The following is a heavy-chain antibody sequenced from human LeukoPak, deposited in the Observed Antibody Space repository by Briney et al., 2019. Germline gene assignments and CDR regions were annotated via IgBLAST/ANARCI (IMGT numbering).Heavy chain of an antibody. CDR3: AKSVAIYFYYGLDV. CDR1: GFTFSSYS. V-gene: IGHV3-21*04. J-gene: IGHJ6*02. D-gene: IGHD3-3*01. Sequence: GGSLRLSCAASGFTFSSYSMNWVRQAPGKGLEWVSSISSSSSYIYYADSVKGRFTISRDNAKNSLYLQMNSLRAEDTAPYYCAKSVAIYFYYGLDVWGQGTTVAVSS. CDR2: ISSSSSYI.